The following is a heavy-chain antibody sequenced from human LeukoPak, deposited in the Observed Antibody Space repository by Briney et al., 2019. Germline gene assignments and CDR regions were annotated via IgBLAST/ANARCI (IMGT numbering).Heavy chain of an antibody. J-gene: IGHJ4*02. CDR1: GGSFSGYY. D-gene: IGHD6-13*01. CDR3: ARGRRTYSSSWYSNDY. CDR2: INHSGST. V-gene: IGHV4-34*01. Sequence: PSETLSLTCAVYGGSFSGYYWSWIRQPPGEGLEWIGEINHSGSTNYNPSLKSRVTISVDTSKNQFSLKLSSVTAADTAVYYCARGRRTYSSSWYSNDYWGQGTLVTVSS.